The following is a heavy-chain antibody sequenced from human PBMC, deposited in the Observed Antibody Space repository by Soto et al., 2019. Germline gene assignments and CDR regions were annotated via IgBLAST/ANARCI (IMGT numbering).Heavy chain of an antibody. Sequence: GGSLRLSCAASGFTFSSYAMHWVRQAPGKGLEWVAVISYDGSNKYYADSVKGRFTISRDNSKNTLYLQMNSLRAEDTAVYYCARSLGYCSGGSCYFDYWGQGTLVTVSS. CDR3: ARSLGYCSGGSCYFDY. D-gene: IGHD2-15*01. J-gene: IGHJ4*02. CDR1: GFTFSSYA. CDR2: ISYDGSNK. V-gene: IGHV3-30-3*01.